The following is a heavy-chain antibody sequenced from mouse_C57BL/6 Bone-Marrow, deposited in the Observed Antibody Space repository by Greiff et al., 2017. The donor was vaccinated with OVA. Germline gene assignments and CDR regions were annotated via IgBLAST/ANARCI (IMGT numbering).Heavy chain of an antibody. Sequence: EVKLLESGPVLVKPGASVKMSCKASGYTFTDYYMNWVKQSHGKSLEWIGVINPYNGGTSYNQKFKGKATLTVDKSSSTAYMELNSLTSEDSAVYYCARGGWLLRAYWGQGTLVTVSA. V-gene: IGHV1-19*01. CDR3: ARGGWLLRAY. D-gene: IGHD2-3*01. J-gene: IGHJ3*01. CDR2: INPYNGGT. CDR1: GYTFTDYY.